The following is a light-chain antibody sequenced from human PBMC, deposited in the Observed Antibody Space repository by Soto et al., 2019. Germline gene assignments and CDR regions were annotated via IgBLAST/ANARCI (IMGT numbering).Light chain of an antibody. CDR2: DVS. Sequence: DIQMTQSPSSVSASVGARVTITCRSSQSINAWLAWYQQKPGKAPKLLIYDVSTLDSGVPSRFSGSGSGTDFTLTISSLQPEDFATYYCLQDYNYPRTFGQGTKVDIK. CDR1: QSINAW. J-gene: IGKJ1*01. V-gene: IGKV1-5*01. CDR3: LQDYNYPRT.